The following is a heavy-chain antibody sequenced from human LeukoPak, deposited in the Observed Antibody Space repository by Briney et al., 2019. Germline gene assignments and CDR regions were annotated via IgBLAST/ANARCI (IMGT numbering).Heavy chain of an antibody. CDR1: GFTFSSYG. CDR3: AKVGPKRTYYYDSTGYYVDY. V-gene: IGHV3-23*01. D-gene: IGHD3-22*01. Sequence: PGGSLRLSCAASGFTFSSYGMGWVRQAPGKGLEWVSAISGSGGSTYYADSVKGRFTISRDNSKNTLYLQMNSLRAEDTAVYYCAKVGPKRTYYYDSTGYYVDYWGQGTLVTVSS. J-gene: IGHJ4*02. CDR2: ISGSGGST.